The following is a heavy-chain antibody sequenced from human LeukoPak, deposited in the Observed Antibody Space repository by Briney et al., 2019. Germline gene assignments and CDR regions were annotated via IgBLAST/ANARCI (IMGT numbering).Heavy chain of an antibody. CDR2: INPNSGGT. CDR3: ARAGGVFAAAGPGAFDI. V-gene: IGHV1-2*02. CDR1: GYTFTGYY. D-gene: IGHD6-13*01. Sequence: ASVKVSCKASGYTFTGYYMHWVRQAPGQGLEWMGWINPNSGGTNYAQKFQGRVTMTRDTSISTAYMELSRLRSDDTAVYYCARAGGVFAAAGPGAFDIWGQGTMVTVSS. J-gene: IGHJ3*02.